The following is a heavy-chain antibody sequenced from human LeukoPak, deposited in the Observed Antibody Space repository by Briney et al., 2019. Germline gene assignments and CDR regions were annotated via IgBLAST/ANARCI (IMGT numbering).Heavy chain of an antibody. J-gene: IGHJ4*02. CDR3: AKDLHGREPRIGGDY. Sequence: GGSLRLSCAASGFTFSSYAMSWVRQAPGKGLEWVSAISGSGGSTYYADSVKGRFTISRDNSKNTLYLQMNSLRAEGTAVYYCAKDLHGREPRIGGDYWGQGTLVTVSS. V-gene: IGHV3-23*01. CDR2: ISGSGGST. D-gene: IGHD2/OR15-2a*01. CDR1: GFTFSSYA.